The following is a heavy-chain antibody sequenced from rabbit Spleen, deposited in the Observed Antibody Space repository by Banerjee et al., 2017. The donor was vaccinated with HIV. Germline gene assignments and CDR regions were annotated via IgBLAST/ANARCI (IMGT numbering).Heavy chain of an antibody. J-gene: IGHJ6*01. CDR1: GVSVSISSY. CDR2: IDAGSSGFT. V-gene: IGHV1S40*01. D-gene: IGHD8-1*01. CDR3: ARDTASSFSSYGMDL. Sequence: QSLEESGGDLVKPGASLTLTCTASGVSVSISSYMCWVRQAPGKGLEWIACIDAGSSGFTYFATWAKGRFTISKTSSTTVTLQMTRLTAADTATYFCARDTASSFSSYGMDLWGPGTLVTVS.